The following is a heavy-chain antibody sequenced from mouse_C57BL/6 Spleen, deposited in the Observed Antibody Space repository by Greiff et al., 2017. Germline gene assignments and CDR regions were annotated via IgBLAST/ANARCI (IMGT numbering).Heavy chain of an antibody. V-gene: IGHV5-6*01. CDR1: GFTFSSYG. CDR2: ISSGGSYT. D-gene: IGHD2-4*01. CDR3: ARQGIYYDYNYFDY. Sequence: EVNVVESGGDLVKPGGSLKLSCAASGFTFSSYGMSWVRQTPDKRLEWVATISSGGSYTYYPDSVKGRFTISRDNAKNTLYLQMSSLKSEDTAMYYCARQGIYYDYNYFDYWGQGTTLTVSS. J-gene: IGHJ2*01.